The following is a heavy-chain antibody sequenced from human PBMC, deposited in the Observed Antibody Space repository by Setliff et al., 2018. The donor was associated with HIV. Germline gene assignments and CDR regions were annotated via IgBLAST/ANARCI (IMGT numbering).Heavy chain of an antibody. CDR2: MYTSGSA. D-gene: IGHD4-4*01. V-gene: IGHV4-4*08. Sequence: SETLSLTCNVSGDSITSYYWIWIRQSPGKGLEWIGYMYTSGSANFNPSLKSRATISLDTSKNQFSLKLSSVTAADTAVYYCARWNFMTTVTFDYWGQGTLVTVSS. CDR1: GDSITSYY. J-gene: IGHJ4*02. CDR3: ARWNFMTTVTFDY.